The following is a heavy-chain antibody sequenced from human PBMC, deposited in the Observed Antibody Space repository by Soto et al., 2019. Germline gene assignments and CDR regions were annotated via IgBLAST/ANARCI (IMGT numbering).Heavy chain of an antibody. V-gene: IGHV4-4*02. CDR2: IYHSGAT. Sequence: QVQLQESGPGLMKPSGTLSLTCAVSGGSISTNWWSWVRQPPGKGLEWIGEIYHSGATNYNPSLKTRVTMSVDKYQNHLSLNLNSVTAADTAVYYCARHIAVSGTRGFDFWGHGTLVTVSS. CDR3: ARHIAVSGTRGFDF. CDR1: GGSISTNW. D-gene: IGHD6-19*01. J-gene: IGHJ4*01.